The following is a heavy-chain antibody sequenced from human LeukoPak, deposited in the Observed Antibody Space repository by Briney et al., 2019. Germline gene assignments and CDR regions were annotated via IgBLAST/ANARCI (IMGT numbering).Heavy chain of an antibody. J-gene: IGHJ6*03. Sequence: PSETLSLTCTVSGGSISSGSYYWSWIRQPAGKGREWIGRIYTGGSTNYNPSLKSRVTISVDTSKNQFSLKLSSVTAADTAVYYCAREGGEGSGYSWYYYYYMDVWGKGTTVTVSS. V-gene: IGHV4-61*02. CDR3: AREGGEGSGYSWYYYYYMDV. CDR2: IYTGGST. D-gene: IGHD3-3*01. CDR1: GGSISSGSYY.